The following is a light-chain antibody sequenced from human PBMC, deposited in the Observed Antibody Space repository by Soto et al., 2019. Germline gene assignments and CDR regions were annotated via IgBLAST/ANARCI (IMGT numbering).Light chain of an antibody. CDR3: QQYGVTPPNT. Sequence: EIVLTQSPGTLSLSPGERATLSCRASQIVSSTYLAWFQQKPGQAPRLLIYGASTGATGIPDRFSGSGSGTDFTLTISGLEPEDFALYYCQQYGVTPPNTFGGGTKVEV. V-gene: IGKV3-20*01. CDR1: QIVSSTY. J-gene: IGKJ4*01. CDR2: GAS.